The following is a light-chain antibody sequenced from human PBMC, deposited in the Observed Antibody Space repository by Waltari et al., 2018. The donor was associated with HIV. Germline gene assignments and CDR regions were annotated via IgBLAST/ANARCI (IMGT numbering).Light chain of an antibody. CDR2: GVS. J-gene: IGKJ1*01. Sequence: IVLPQSPVTRLLSQGARATLSGRPSQSLVNSYLAWYHQKPGQAPRLLIYGVSSWATGIPYRFSGSGSGTDFTLTISRLEAEDFAVYYCQQYDRSPRTFGQGTKVEI. CDR1: QSLVNSY. CDR3: QQYDRSPRT. V-gene: IGKV3-20*01.